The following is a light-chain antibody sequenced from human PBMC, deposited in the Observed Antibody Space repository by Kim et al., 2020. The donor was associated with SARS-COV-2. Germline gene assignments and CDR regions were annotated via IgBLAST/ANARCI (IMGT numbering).Light chain of an antibody. J-gene: IGKJ1*01. V-gene: IGKV3-11*01. CDR1: QGVGSQ. CDR3: QQRRFWPVT. CDR2: DAS. Sequence: EVVLTQSPATLSLSPGEGATLSCRASQGVGSQLAWYQQKAGQAPRLVIYDASNRATGIPARFSGRGSGTDFTLTIISLEPEDFAVYFCQQRRFWPVTFGQGTKVDIK.